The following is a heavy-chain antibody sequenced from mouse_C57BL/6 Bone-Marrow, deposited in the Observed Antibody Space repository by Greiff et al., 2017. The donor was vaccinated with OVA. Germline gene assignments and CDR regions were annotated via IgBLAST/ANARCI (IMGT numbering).Heavy chain of an antibody. CDR1: GFTFSSYA. CDR3: TIYYDYDAPSY. V-gene: IGHV5-9-1*02. J-gene: IGHJ3*01. Sequence: EVKLMESGAGLVKPGGSLKLSCAASGFTFSSYAMSWVRQTPEKRLEWVAYISSGGDYIYYADTVKGRFTISRDNARNTLYLQMSSLKSEDTAMYYCTIYYDYDAPSYWGQGTLVTVSA. D-gene: IGHD2-4*01. CDR2: ISSGGDYI.